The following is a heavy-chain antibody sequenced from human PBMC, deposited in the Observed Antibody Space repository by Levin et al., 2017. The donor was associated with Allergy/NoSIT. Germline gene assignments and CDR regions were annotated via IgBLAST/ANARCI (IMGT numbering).Heavy chain of an antibody. CDR1: GFTFSSHA. CDR3: ARAVGSLDPFDI. D-gene: IGHD1-26*01. Sequence: LSLTCAASGFTFSSHAMGWVRQAPGKGLEWVSSISASGGTTYYADSVKGRFTISRDSSKNTLYLQMDSLRGEETALYYCARAVGSLDPFDIWGQGTMVTVSS. J-gene: IGHJ3*02. CDR2: ISASGGTT. V-gene: IGHV3-23*01.